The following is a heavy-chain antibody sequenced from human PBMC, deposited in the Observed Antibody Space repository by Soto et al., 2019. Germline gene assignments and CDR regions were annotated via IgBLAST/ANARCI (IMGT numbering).Heavy chain of an antibody. CDR2: ISSSSSYI. D-gene: IGHD4-4*01. Sequence: GGSLRLSCAASGFTFSSYSMNWVRQAPGKGLEWVSSISSSSSYIYYADSVKGRFTISRDNAKNPLYLQMNSLRAEDTAVYYCAIPVTYYYYYGMDVWGQGTTVTVSS. CDR3: AIPVTYYYYYGMDV. CDR1: GFTFSSYS. V-gene: IGHV3-21*01. J-gene: IGHJ6*02.